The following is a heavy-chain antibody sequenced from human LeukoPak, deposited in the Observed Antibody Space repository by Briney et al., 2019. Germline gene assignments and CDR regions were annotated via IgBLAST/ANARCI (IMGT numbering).Heavy chain of an antibody. CDR2: ISAYNGVT. V-gene: IGHV1-18*01. J-gene: IGHJ6*03. Sequence: ASVKVSCTTSGYTFTQSGVCWVRQAPGQGLEWMGWISAYNGVTNYAQKFQGRVTMTTDTSTSTAYMELRSLRSDDTAVYYCASPSSSPADDYYYYMDVWGKGTTVTVSS. D-gene: IGHD6-6*01. CDR3: ASPSSSPADDYYYYMDV. CDR1: GYTFTQSG.